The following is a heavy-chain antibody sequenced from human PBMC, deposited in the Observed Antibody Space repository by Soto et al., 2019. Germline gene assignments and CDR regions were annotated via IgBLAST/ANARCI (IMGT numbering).Heavy chain of an antibody. CDR3: ATENVLRFLVSYYYYMDA. J-gene: IGHJ6*03. Sequence: EVQLLESGGGLVQPGGSLRLSCAASGFTFSSYAMSWVRQAPGKGLEWVSAISGSGGSTYYADSVKGRFTISRDNSKNTLYLQVNSLRAVDTAVYYCATENVLRFLVSYYYYMDAWGKGTTVTVSS. D-gene: IGHD3-3*01. CDR1: GFTFSSYA. V-gene: IGHV3-23*01. CDR2: ISGSGGST.